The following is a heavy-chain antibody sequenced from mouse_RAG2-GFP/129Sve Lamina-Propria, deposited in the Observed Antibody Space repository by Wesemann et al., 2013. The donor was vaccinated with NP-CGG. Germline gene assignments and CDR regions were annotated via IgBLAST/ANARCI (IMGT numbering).Heavy chain of an antibody. CDR2: INPNNGGT. J-gene: IGHJ1*03. D-gene: IGHD1-1*01. V-gene: IGHV1-18*01. Sequence: EVQLQQSGPELVKPGASVKIPCKASGYTFTDYNMDWVKQSHGKSLEWIGDINPNNGGTIYNQKFKGKATLTVDKSSSTAYMELRSLTSEDTAVYYCARPITTVDYWYFDVWGTGTTVTVSS. CDR3: ARPITTVDYWYFDV. CDR1: GYTFTDYN.